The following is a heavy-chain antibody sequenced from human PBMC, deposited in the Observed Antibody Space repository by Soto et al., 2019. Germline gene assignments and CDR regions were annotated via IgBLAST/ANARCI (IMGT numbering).Heavy chain of an antibody. V-gene: IGHV3-11*01. Sequence: GGSLRLSCAASGFTFSDYYMSWIRQAPGKGLEWVSYISSSGSTIYYADSVKGRFTISRDNAKNSLYLQMNSLRAEDTAVYYCARSVITMVRGVIKAGYFDYWGQGTLVTVSS. CDR2: ISSSGSTI. J-gene: IGHJ4*02. D-gene: IGHD3-10*01. CDR1: GFTFSDYY. CDR3: ARSVITMVRGVIKAGYFDY.